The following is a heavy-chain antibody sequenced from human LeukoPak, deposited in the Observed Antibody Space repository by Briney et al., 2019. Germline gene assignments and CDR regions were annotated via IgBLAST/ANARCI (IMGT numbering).Heavy chain of an antibody. J-gene: IGHJ4*02. CDR2: HYTSGFT. CDR1: GDSISSSNYY. Sequence: SQTLSLTCTVSGDSISSSNYYWSWIRQPAGKGLEWVGRHYTSGFTNYNPSLRSRVSMSVDTSNNHFSLRLSSVTAADTAVYYCAREGSFRCPVGLCWSYFDYWGQGGLVTVSS. V-gene: IGHV4-61*02. CDR3: AREGSFRCPVGLCWSYFDY. D-gene: IGHD2-8*02.